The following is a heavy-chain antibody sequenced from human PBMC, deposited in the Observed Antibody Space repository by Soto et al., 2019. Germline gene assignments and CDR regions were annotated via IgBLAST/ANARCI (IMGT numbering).Heavy chain of an antibody. CDR2: IKGDGTIT. J-gene: IGHJ4*02. CDR3: ARGGLGNYYNDY. D-gene: IGHD3-10*01. V-gene: IGHV3-74*01. CDR1: GFTFSRDW. Sequence: EVQLVESGGGLVQPGGSLRLSCAASGFTFSRDWMHWVRQSPGKGLVWVSRIKGDGTITNYADSVKGRFTTSRDNAKNTVYLQLNSLTTEYTAVYYCARGGLGNYYNDYWGQGTLVTVSS.